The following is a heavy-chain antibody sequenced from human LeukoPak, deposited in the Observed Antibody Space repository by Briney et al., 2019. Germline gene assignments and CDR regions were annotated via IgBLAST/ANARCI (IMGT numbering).Heavy chain of an antibody. CDR2: INPNSGGT. CDR3: ARPRGGSGSYYDY. V-gene: IGHV1-2*06. D-gene: IGHD3-10*01. CDR1: GYTFTGYY. J-gene: IGHJ4*02. Sequence: GASVTVSCKASGYTFTGYYMHWVRQAPGQGLEWMGRINPNSGGTNYAQKFQGRVTMTRDTSISTAYMELSRLRSDDTAVYYCARPRGGSGSYYDYWGQGTLVTVSS.